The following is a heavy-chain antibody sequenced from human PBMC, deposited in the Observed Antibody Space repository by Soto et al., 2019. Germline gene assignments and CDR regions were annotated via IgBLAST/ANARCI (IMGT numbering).Heavy chain of an antibody. J-gene: IGHJ4*02. V-gene: IGHV3-23*01. CDR3: AKDRGGNLVPSYFDS. CDR2: ISDSGGST. Sequence: EVQLLESGGGLVQWGGSLRLSCAASGFTFSDYAMTWVRQAPGKGLEWVSSISDSGGSTYYPDSVKGRFTISRDNSKNTLDLQMHSLRVGDTAVYYCAKDRGGNLVPSYFDSWGQGTLVTVSS. CDR1: GFTFSDYA.